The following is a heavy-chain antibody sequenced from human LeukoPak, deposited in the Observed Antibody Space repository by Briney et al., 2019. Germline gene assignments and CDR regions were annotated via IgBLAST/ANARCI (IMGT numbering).Heavy chain of an antibody. D-gene: IGHD3-10*01. Sequence: PGGSLRLSCAASGFTFSSYGVHWVRQAPGKGLEWAAFIWYDGSSQYADSVKGRFTFSRDNSKNTMYLQMNSLRAEDTAVYYCAKSRPGPYFDYWGQGTLVTVSS. CDR3: AKSRPGPYFDY. J-gene: IGHJ4*02. CDR1: GFTFSSYG. V-gene: IGHV3-30*02. CDR2: IWYDGSSQ.